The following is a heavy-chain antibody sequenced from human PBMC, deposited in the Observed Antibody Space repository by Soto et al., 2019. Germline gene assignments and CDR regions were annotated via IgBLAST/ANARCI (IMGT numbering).Heavy chain of an antibody. J-gene: IGHJ4*02. CDR1: GFTFSSYV. CDR2: IWYDGSNK. V-gene: IGHV3-33*01. D-gene: IGHD6-6*01. Sequence: QVQLVESGGGVVQPGRSLRLSCAASGFTFSSYVMHWVRQAPGKGLEWVAVIWYDGSNKYYADSVKGRFTISRDNSKNTLYLQMNSLRAEDTAVYYCARERSSSSYDYWGQGTLVTVSS. CDR3: ARERSSSSYDY.